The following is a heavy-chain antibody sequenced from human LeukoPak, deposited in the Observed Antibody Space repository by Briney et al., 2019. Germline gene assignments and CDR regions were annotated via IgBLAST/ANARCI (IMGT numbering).Heavy chain of an antibody. CDR3: ARADYYYDSSSYHNWFDP. D-gene: IGHD3-22*01. Sequence: SETLSLTCTVSGGSISSGGYYWSWIRQHPGKGLEWIGYIYYSGSTYYNPSLKSRVTISVDTSKNQFSLKLSSVTAADTAVYYCARADYYYDSSSYHNWFDPWGQGTLVTVSS. J-gene: IGHJ5*02. CDR2: IYYSGST. V-gene: IGHV4-31*03. CDR1: GGSISSGGYY.